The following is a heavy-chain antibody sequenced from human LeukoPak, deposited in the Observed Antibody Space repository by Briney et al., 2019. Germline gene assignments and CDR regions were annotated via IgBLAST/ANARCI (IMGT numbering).Heavy chain of an antibody. Sequence: GGSLRLSCAASGFTFSGSAMHSVRQASGKGLEWVGRIRSKANSYATAYAASVKGRFTISRDDSKNTAYLQMNSLKTEDTAVYYCTSRRDLYSGSYYGTKGSVDYWGQGTLVTVSS. J-gene: IGHJ4*02. CDR2: IRSKANSYAT. CDR3: TSRRDLYSGSYYGTKGSVDY. D-gene: IGHD1-26*01. V-gene: IGHV3-73*01. CDR1: GFTFSGSA.